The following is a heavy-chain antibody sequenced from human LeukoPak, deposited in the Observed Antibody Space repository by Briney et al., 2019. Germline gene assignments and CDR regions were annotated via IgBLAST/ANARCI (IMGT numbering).Heavy chain of an antibody. CDR2: ISSFNGNT. D-gene: IGHD4-17*01. Sequence: ASVKVSCKATGYNFATSGISWVRQAPGQGLEWMGWISSFNGNTHYAERLQGRVSMTTDTSTSTAYMELRSLTSDDTAVYYCARTGSTVTMLYPFDHWGQGTLVTVSS. J-gene: IGHJ4*02. CDR1: GYNFATSG. CDR3: ARTGSTVTMLYPFDH. V-gene: IGHV1-18*01.